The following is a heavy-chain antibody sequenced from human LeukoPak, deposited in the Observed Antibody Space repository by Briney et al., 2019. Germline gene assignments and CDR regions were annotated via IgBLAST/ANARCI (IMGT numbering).Heavy chain of an antibody. V-gene: IGHV4-59*10. D-gene: IGHD6-13*01. J-gene: IGHJ4*02. CDR3: ARYSSSWQTFDY. CDR2: IYTSGST. CDR1: GGSFSGYY. Sequence: SETLSLTCAVYGGSFSGYYWSWIRQPAGKGLEWIGRIYTSGSTNYNPSLKSRVTMSVDTSKNQFSLKLSSVTAADTAVYYCARYSSSWQTFDYWGQGTLVTVSS.